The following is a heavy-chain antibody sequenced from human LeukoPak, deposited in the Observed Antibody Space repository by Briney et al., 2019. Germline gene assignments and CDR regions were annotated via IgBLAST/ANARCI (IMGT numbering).Heavy chain of an antibody. CDR1: GFTFSNYG. CDR2: IRFDGSNK. CDR3: AKRILYCSGGNCYYDY. Sequence: GGSLRLSCAASGFTFSNYGVHWVRQAPGKGLEWVSFIRFDGSNKYYADSVKGRFTISRDNSENTLYLQMNSLRAEDTAVYYCAKRILYCSGGNCYYDYWGQGTLVTVSS. V-gene: IGHV3-30*02. J-gene: IGHJ4*02. D-gene: IGHD2-15*01.